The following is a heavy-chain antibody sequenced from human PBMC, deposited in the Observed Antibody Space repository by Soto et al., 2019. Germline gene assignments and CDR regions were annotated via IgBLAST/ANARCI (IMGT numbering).Heavy chain of an antibody. CDR3: ARRSSADYYYYYYGMDV. CDR2: IYPGDSDT. CDR1: GYSFTSYW. J-gene: IGHJ6*02. D-gene: IGHD1-26*01. Sequence: GESLKISCNGSGYSFTSYWIGWVRQMPGKGLEWMGIIYPGDSDTRYSPSFQGQVTISADKSISTAYLQWSSLKASDTAMYYCARRSSADYYYYYYGMDVWGQGTTVTVSS. V-gene: IGHV5-51*01.